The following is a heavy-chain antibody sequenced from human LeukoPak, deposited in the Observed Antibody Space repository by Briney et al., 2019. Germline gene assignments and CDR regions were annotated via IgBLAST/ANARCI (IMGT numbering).Heavy chain of an antibody. CDR1: GDSINSNY. D-gene: IGHD2-15*01. V-gene: IGHV4-59*01. CDR3: ARLLAGCPGGRCRAHFDY. CDR2: IYYGGST. Sequence: PSETLYLTCSVSGDSINSNYWSWMRQPPGKGLEWIGYIYYGGSTNYNPSLKSRVSMSVDTSKNQFSLTLSSVTAADTAVYHCARLLAGCPGGRCRAHFDYWGQGTLVTVSS. J-gene: IGHJ4*02.